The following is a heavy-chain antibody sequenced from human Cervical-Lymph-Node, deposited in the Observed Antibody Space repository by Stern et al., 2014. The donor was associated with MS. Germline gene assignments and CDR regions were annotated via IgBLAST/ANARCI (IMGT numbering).Heavy chain of an antibody. CDR2: FLYIGST. J-gene: IGHJ4*02. D-gene: IGHD6-25*01. CDR3: ARLIAAAGPSMGYLDL. V-gene: IGHV4-39*01. Sequence: QLVESGPGLVKPSETLSLTCTVSGVSISSGSYYWGWIRQPPGRGLEWIGSFLYIGSTYYNPSLKSRLAISADKSNNQFSLNLTSVTAADTALYYCARLIAAAGPSMGYLDLWGQGALVTVSS. CDR1: GVSISSGSYY.